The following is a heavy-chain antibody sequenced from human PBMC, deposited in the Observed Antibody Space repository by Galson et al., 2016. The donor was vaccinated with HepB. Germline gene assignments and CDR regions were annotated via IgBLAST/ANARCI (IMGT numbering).Heavy chain of an antibody. CDR2: IRGGGSTT. V-gene: IGHV3-23*01. J-gene: IGHJ4*02. D-gene: IGHD6-19*01. Sequence: SLRLSCAASGFTFNSYAMTWVRLTPGKGPEWVSTIRGGGSTTNYAHSARGRFSITRDNAKDTLYLYMSSLRPEDTAVYYCAKHRRYTSGYYFDSWGQGSLVTVSS. CDR3: AKHRRYTSGYYFDS. CDR1: GFTFNSYA.